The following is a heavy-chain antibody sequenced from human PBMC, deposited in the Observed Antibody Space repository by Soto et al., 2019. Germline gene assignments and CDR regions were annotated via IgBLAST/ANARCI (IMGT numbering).Heavy chain of an antibody. D-gene: IGHD2-21*02. J-gene: IGHJ5*02. V-gene: IGHV4-4*02. CDR2: VYHTGDT. CDR3: AREIVTAGVNNYLDP. CDR1: GGPVAISHW. Sequence: KPSETLSLTCGVSGGPVAISHWWICVRQSPGRGLEWIWNVYHTGDTNFNPSLQSRVTFSVDKSNNQFSLRLTSVTAADTAVYFCAREIVTAGVNNYLDPWGPGRLVTVSS.